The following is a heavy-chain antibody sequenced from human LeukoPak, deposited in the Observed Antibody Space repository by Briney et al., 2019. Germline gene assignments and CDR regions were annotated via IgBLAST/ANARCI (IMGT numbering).Heavy chain of an antibody. CDR2: INHSGST. CDR3: ARAVLWFPYGGVDP. CDR1: GGSFSGYY. J-gene: IGHJ5*02. D-gene: IGHD3-10*01. V-gene: IGHV4-34*01. Sequence: KPSETLPLTCAVYGGSFSGYYWSWIRQPPGKGLEWIGEINHSGSTNYNPSLKSRVTISVDTSKNQFSLKLSSVTAADTAVYYCARAVLWFPYGGVDPWGQGTLVTVSS.